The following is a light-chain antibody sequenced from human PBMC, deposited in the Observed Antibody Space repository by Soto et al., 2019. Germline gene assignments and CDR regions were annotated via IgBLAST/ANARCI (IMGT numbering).Light chain of an antibody. V-gene: IGKV1-17*01. Sequence: DIQMTQSPSSLSASVGDRVTITCRASQGIRNHLGWYQQKQGKAPKRLIYGASSLQSGVPSRFSGSGSGTEITLTMSSLPPDDFTAYYGLQHSSYPFAFGGGTKVEVK. CDR1: QGIRNH. J-gene: IGKJ4*01. CDR3: LQHSSYPFA. CDR2: GAS.